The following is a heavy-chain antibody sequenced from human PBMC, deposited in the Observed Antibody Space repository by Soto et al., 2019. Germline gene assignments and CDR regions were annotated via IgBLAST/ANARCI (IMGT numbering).Heavy chain of an antibody. Sequence: QVQLVESGGGVVQPGRSLRLSCAASGFTFSSYGMHWVRQAPGKGLEWVAVISYDGSNKYYADSVKGRFTISRDNSKNTLYLQMNSLRAEDSAVYYCAIPKGGTPLGYWGQGTLVTVSS. CDR2: ISYDGSNK. CDR1: GFTFSSYG. J-gene: IGHJ4*02. V-gene: IGHV3-30*03. D-gene: IGHD2-15*01. CDR3: AIPKGGTPLGY.